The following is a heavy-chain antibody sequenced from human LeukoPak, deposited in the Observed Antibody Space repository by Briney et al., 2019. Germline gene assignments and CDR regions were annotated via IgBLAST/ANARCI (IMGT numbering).Heavy chain of an antibody. J-gene: IGHJ4*02. CDR2: IKQDGSEK. V-gene: IGHV3-7*01. D-gene: IGHD2-8*01. CDR3: ARQIVLMVYAIPSFGFGY. Sequence: GGSLRLSCAASGFTFSSYWMSWVRQAPGKGLEWVANIKQDGSEKYYVDSVKGRFTISTDNAKNSLYLQMNSLRAEDTAVYYCARQIVLMVYAIPSFGFGYWGQGTLVTVSS. CDR1: GFTFSSYW.